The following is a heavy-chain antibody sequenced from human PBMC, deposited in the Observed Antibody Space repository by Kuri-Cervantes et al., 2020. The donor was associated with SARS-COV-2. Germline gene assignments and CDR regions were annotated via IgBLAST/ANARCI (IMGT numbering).Heavy chain of an antibody. J-gene: IGHJ3*02. D-gene: IGHD3-10*01. CDR3: ASLLLWFGGDALDI. CDR1: GGSISSSSYY. Sequence: GSLRLSCTVSGGSISSSSYYWGWIRQPPGKRLEWIGSIYHSGSTYYNPSLKSRVTISVDTSKNQFSLKLSSVTAADTAVYYCASLLLWFGGDALDIWGQGTMVTVSS. V-gene: IGHV4-39*07. CDR2: IYHSGST.